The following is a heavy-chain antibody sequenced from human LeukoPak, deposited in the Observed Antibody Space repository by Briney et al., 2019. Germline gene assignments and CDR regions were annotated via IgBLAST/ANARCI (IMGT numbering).Heavy chain of an antibody. CDR3: VRGSRSYCIDN. Sequence: GGSLRPSCAAFGVTSRDTYMDWVSQAPGKGLEWVGRIRNKGTSYSTAYAASVKGRFTLSRDDSKNSMSLQMNSLKTEDTAVYYSVRGSRSYCIDNWGEGSLVTVSS. CDR1: GVTSRDTY. J-gene: IGHJ4*02. CDR2: IRNKGTSYST. V-gene: IGHV3-72*01. D-gene: IGHD1-26*01.